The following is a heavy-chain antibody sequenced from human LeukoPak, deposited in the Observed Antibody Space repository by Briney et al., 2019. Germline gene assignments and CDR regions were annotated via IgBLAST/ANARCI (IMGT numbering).Heavy chain of an antibody. J-gene: IGHJ4*02. Sequence: PGGSLRLSCAASGFTFSIYAMSWVRQAPGTGLERVSAISGSGGSTYYADSVKGRFTISRDNSKNTLYLQMNSLRAEDTAVYYCAKARGEEYGDYPSGVDYWGQGTLVTVSS. CDR3: AKARGEEYGDYPSGVDY. CDR2: ISGSGGST. D-gene: IGHD4-17*01. V-gene: IGHV3-23*01. CDR1: GFTFSIYA.